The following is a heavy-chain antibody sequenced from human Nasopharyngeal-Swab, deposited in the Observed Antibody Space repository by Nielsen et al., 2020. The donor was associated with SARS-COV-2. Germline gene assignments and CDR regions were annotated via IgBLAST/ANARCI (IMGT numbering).Heavy chain of an antibody. CDR3: ARLYCGGDCSYYYYYGMDV. D-gene: IGHD2-21*02. Sequence: ASVKVSCKASGYTFTSYGISWVRQASGKGLEWMGWISAYNGNTNYAQKLQGRVTMTTDTSTSTAYMELRSLRSDDTAVYYCARLYCGGDCSYYYYYGMDVWGQGTTVTVSS. V-gene: IGHV1-18*01. CDR2: ISAYNGNT. CDR1: GYTFTSYG. J-gene: IGHJ6*02.